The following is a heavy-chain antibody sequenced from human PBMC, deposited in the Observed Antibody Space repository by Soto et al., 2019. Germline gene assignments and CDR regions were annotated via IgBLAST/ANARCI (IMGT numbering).Heavy chain of an antibody. D-gene: IGHD3-3*01. CDR2: IRGKAYGGTT. CDR3: TSRGFLAWAHFDY. CDR1: GFTFGDYA. Sequence: EAQLEESGGALVEPGRSLRVSCTGSGFTFGDYAVNWVRQAPGKGLEWVGFIRGKAYGGTTEYAGSVKGRFTTSRDDSKGLAYLQMNGLKTEETAVYYCTSRGFLAWAHFDYWGRGALVTVSP. J-gene: IGHJ4*02. V-gene: IGHV3-49*04.